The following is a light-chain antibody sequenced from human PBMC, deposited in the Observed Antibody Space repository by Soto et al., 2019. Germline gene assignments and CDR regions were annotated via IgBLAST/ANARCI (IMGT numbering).Light chain of an antibody. V-gene: IGKV1-5*03. CDR3: QHYNSRDVMWT. Sequence: DLQLAQSPSTLSASVGDGVIITCRASQSINWLAWYQQRPGKAPKLLIYETSNLESGVPSRFSGWGSGTEFTLTIRSLQPDDFGTYYCQHYNSRDVMWTFGQGTTVDVK. CDR1: QSINW. J-gene: IGKJ1*01. CDR2: ETS.